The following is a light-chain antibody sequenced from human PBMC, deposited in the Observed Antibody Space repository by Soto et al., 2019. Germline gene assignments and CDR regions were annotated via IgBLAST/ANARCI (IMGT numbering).Light chain of an antibody. CDR1: QSVSDN. CDR2: GAS. Sequence: EIVLTQSPATLSVSPGERATLSCRASQSVSDNLAWYQQKPGQAPRLLLYGASIRATDIPARFSGSGSGTEFSLTISSLQSEDFAVYYCQPYNDWPLTFGGGTKVDIK. J-gene: IGKJ4*01. CDR3: QPYNDWPLT. V-gene: IGKV3D-15*01.